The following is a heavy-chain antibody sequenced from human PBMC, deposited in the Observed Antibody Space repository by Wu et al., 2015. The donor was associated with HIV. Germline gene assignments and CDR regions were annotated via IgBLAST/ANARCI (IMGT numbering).Heavy chain of an antibody. CDR2: ISAYNGNT. J-gene: IGHJ4*02. V-gene: IGHV1-18*01. CDR1: GYTFTNNG. Sequence: QVQLVQSGAEVKKPGASVKVSCKASGYTFTNNGISWVRQAPGQGLEWMGWISAYNGNTNYAQKLQGRVTMTTDTSTSTAYMELRSLRSDDTAVYYCARNPLGIVGATTIDYWGQGTLVTVSS. CDR3: ARNPLGIVGATTIDY. D-gene: IGHD1-26*01.